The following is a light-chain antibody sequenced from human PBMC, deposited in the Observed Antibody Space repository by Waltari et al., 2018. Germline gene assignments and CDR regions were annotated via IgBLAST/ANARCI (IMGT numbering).Light chain of an antibody. J-gene: IGKJ1*01. V-gene: IGKV3-20*01. Sequence: EIMLTPSPGTLSLSPGDRATLSCRASQSISRFLAWYQQKPGQAPRLLIYDASTRATGIPDRFSGSGSGTDFSLTISRLEPEDIAVYYCQKYGSLPATFGQGTKVEIK. CDR1: QSISRF. CDR2: DAS. CDR3: QKYGSLPAT.